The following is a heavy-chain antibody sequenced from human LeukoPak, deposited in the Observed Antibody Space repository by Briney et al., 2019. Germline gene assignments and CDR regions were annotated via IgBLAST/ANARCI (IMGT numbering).Heavy chain of an antibody. CDR3: ARGGYYTRYAFDI. Sequence: SETLSLTCSVSGGSTHTYYWTWIRQPPGKGLEWIGNVYYSGTTYYNPSLKSRLTISVDTSKNQFSLKLNSVTAADTAVYYCARGGYYTRYAFDIWGQGTMVTVSS. D-gene: IGHD3-3*01. V-gene: IGHV4-59*13. CDR1: GGSTHTYY. CDR2: VYYSGTT. J-gene: IGHJ3*02.